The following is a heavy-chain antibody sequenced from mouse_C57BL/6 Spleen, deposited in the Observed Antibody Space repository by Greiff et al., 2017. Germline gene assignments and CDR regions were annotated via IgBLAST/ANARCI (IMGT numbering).Heavy chain of an antibody. CDR2: ISYSGST. CDR3: ARSPYYYGSSYDWYFDV. V-gene: IGHV3-8*01. J-gene: IGHJ1*03. D-gene: IGHD1-1*01. Sequence: EVKLQESGPGLAKPSQTLSLTCSVTGYSITSDYWNWIRKFPGNKLEYMGYISYSGSTYYNPSLKSRISITRDTSKNQYYLQLNSVTTEDTATYYCARSPYYYGSSYDWYFDVWGTGTTVTVSS. CDR1: GYSITSDY.